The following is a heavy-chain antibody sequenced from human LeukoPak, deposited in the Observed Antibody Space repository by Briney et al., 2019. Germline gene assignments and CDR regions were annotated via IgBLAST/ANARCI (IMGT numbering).Heavy chain of an antibody. D-gene: IGHD3-10*01. CDR2: ISSSSSYI. CDR1: GFTFRDYY. CDR3: ARVGRGVYGMDV. J-gene: IGHJ6*02. V-gene: IGHV3-11*05. Sequence: GGSLRLSCVASGFTFRDYYMSWIRRAPGKGLEWVSYISSSSSYIDYADSVKGRFTISRDNAKNSLHLQMKSLRAEDTAVYYCARVGRGVYGMDVWGQGTTVTVSS.